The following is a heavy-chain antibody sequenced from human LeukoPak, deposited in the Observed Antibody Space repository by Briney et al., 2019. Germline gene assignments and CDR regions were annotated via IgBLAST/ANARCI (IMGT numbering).Heavy chain of an antibody. V-gene: IGHV3-23*01. J-gene: IGHJ4*02. CDR2: ISGSGGST. D-gene: IGHD6-19*01. CDR1: GFTFSSYA. CDR3: AKGGSGWYSDY. Sequence: GGSLGLSFAAPGFTFSSYAMSWVRQAPGKGLEWVSAISGSGGSTYYADSVKGRFTISRDNSKNTLYLQMNSLRAEDTAVYYCAKGGSGWYSDYWGQGTLVTVSS.